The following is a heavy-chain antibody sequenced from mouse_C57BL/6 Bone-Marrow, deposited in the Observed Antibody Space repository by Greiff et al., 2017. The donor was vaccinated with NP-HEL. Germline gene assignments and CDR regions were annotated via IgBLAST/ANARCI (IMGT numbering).Heavy chain of an antibody. D-gene: IGHD1-1*01. CDR1: GFTFSDYY. Sequence: DVKLVESGGGLVQPGGSLKLSCAASGFTFSDYYMYWVRQTPEKRLEWVAYISNGGGSTYYPDTVKGRFTISRDNAKNTLYLQMSRLKSEDTAMYYCARGATGAMDYWGQGTSVTVSS. CDR3: ARGATGAMDY. J-gene: IGHJ4*01. V-gene: IGHV5-12*01. CDR2: ISNGGGST.